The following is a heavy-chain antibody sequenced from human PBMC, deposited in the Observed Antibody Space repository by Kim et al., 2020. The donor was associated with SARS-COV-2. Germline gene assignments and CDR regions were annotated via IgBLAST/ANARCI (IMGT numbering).Heavy chain of an antibody. V-gene: IGHV1-3*01. J-gene: IGHJ5*02. CDR1: GYTFTSYA. Sequence: ASVKVSCKASGYTFTSYAMHWVRQAPGQRLEWMGWINAGNGNTKYSQKSQGRVTITRDTSASTAYMGLSSQRSEDTAVYYCASHGDYYDSSGHLLTWGQGTLVTVSS. CDR2: INAGNGNT. CDR3: ASHGDYYDSSGHLLT. D-gene: IGHD3-22*01.